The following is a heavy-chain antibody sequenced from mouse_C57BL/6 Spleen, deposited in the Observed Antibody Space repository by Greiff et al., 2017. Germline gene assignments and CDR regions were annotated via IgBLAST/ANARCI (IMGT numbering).Heavy chain of an antibody. CDR3: AGWGLLRDYAMDY. Sequence: QVQLQQSDAELVKPGASVKISCKVSGYTFTDHTIHWMKQRPEQGLEWIGYIYPRDGSTKYNEKFKVKATLTADKSSSPAYVQLNSLTSEDSAVYFCAGWGLLRDYAMDYGGQGTSVTVAA. J-gene: IGHJ4*01. D-gene: IGHD1-1*01. V-gene: IGHV1-78*01. CDR1: GYTFTDHT. CDR2: IYPRDGST.